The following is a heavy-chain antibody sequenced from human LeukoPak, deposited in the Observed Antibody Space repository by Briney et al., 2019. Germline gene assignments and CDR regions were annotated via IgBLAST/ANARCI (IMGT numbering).Heavy chain of an antibody. J-gene: IGHJ4*02. CDR3: ARAHDHFDY. V-gene: IGHV3-21*01. Sequence: GGSLRLSCAASGFTFDDYAMHWVRQAPGKGLEWVSSISSSSSYIYYADSVKGRFTISRDNAKNSLYLQMNSLRAEDTAVYYCARAHDHFDYWGQGTLVTVSS. CDR1: GFTFDDYA. CDR2: ISSSSSYI.